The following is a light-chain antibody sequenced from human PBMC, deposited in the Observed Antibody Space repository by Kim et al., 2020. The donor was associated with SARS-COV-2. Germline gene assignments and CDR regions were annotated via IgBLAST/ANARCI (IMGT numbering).Light chain of an antibody. J-gene: IGKJ3*01. CDR2: AAS. V-gene: IGKV1-39*01. CDR1: QSISIH. Sequence: DIQMTQSPSSLSASVGDRVTITCRTTQSISIHLNWYQQKPGRAPKLLISAASTLQGGVPSRFSVSGSETDFTLTISSLQPEDFATYFCQQSDITPFTFGPGTKVDIK. CDR3: QQSDITPFT.